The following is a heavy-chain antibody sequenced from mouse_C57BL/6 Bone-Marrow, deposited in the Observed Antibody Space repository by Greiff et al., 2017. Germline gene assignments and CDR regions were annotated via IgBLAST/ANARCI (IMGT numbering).Heavy chain of an antibody. CDR2: INPNNGGT. J-gene: IGHJ4*01. D-gene: IGHD1-1*01. CDR3: AREGYNYYGTSYYCAMDY. V-gene: IGHV1-26*01. Sequence: EVQLQQSGPELVKPGASVKISCKASGYTFTDYYMNWVKQSHGKSLEWIGDINPNNGGTSYNQKFKGKATLTVDKSSSTAYMELRSLTSEDSAGYYCAREGYNYYGTSYYCAMDYWGQGTSVTVSS. CDR1: GYTFTDYY.